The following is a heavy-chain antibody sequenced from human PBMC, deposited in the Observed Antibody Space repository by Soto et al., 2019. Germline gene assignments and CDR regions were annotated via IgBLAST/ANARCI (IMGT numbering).Heavy chain of an antibody. CDR1: GCSVSSGSYY. V-gene: IGHV4-61*01. CDR2: IYNSGST. J-gene: IGHJ4*02. CDR3: ARDGAYSPFDH. D-gene: IGHD2-21*01. Sequence: XDTLSLTCPFSGCSVSSGSYYWSWIRQPPGKGLEWIGFIYNSGSTNYKPSLKSRVTISVDTSKNQFSLKLSSVTAADTAVYYCARDGAYSPFDHWGQGNLVTVSS.